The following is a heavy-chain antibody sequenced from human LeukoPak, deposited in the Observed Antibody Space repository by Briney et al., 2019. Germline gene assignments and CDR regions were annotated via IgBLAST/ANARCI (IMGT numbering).Heavy chain of an antibody. V-gene: IGHV3-30*03. CDR1: GFTFSDYG. CDR2: VSHDETRK. CDR3: ARDWGRGNSYYFDY. Sequence: GGSLRLSCAASGFTFSDYGMHWVRLAPGKGLECVAVVSHDETRKNYGESVKGRFTISRDNSANLVYLQMDSLTIEDTAVYFCARDWGRGNSYYFDYWGQGTLVTVSS. D-gene: IGHD4-23*01. J-gene: IGHJ4*02.